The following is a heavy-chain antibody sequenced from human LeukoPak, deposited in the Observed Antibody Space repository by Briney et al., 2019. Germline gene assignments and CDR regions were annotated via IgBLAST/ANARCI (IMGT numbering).Heavy chain of an antibody. Sequence: ASVKVSCKASGYTFTSYGISWVRQAPGQGLEWMGWISAYNGNTNYAQKLQGRVTMTTDTSTSTAYMELRSLRSDDTAVYYCARVAAADYHYYMDVWGKGTTVTVSS. J-gene: IGHJ6*03. D-gene: IGHD6-13*01. CDR2: ISAYNGNT. V-gene: IGHV1-18*01. CDR3: ARVAAADYHYYMDV. CDR1: GYTFTSYG.